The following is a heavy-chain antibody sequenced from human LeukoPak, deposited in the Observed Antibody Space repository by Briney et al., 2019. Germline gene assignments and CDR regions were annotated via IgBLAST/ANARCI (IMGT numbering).Heavy chain of an antibody. V-gene: IGHV3-7*01. D-gene: IGHD6-6*01. CDR1: GFTFSSYW. J-gene: IGHJ3*02. CDR3: ARDRRGRPAAFDI. CDR2: IKQDESEK. Sequence: GGSLRLSCAASGFTFSSYWMSWVRQAPGKGLEWVANIKQDESEKYYVDSVKGRFTISRDNAKNSLYLQMNSLRAEDTAVYYCARDRRGRPAAFDIWGQGTMVTVSS.